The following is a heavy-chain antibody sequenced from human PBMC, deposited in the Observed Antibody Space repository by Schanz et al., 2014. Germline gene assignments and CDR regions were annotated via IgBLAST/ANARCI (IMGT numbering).Heavy chain of an antibody. V-gene: IGHV3-48*04. CDR1: GFTFSSYS. Sequence: EVQLVASGGGLVQPGGSLRLSCAASGFTFSSYSMNWVRQAPGKGLEWVSYIGNGGVTIYYADSVKGRFTISRDNSKNSLYLQMNSLRAEDTAVYYCARIGGSVFDYWAQGTLVTVSS. D-gene: IGHD3-10*01. CDR3: ARIGGSVFDY. CDR2: IGNGGVTI. J-gene: IGHJ4*02.